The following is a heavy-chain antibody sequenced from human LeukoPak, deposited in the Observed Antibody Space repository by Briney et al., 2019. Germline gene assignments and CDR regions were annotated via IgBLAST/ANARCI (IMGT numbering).Heavy chain of an antibody. CDR2: ISYDGTNN. Sequence: PGRSLRLSCAASGFTFSSYGMHWVRQAPDKGLEWVAVISYDGTNNYYGDSVKGRFTISRDNSRNTLYLQMYSLRAEDTAVYYCAKAVAGTLGGDYYYGMDVWGQGTTVSVSS. J-gene: IGHJ6*02. CDR1: GFTFSSYG. D-gene: IGHD2-15*01. V-gene: IGHV3-30*18. CDR3: AKAVAGTLGGDYYYGMDV.